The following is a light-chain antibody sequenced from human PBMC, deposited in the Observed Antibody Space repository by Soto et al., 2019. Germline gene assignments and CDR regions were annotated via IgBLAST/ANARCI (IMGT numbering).Light chain of an antibody. CDR3: SSYAGSTNLRV. V-gene: IGLV2-8*01. CDR2: EVS. Sequence: QSVLNQPPSASGSPGQSVTISCTGTSSDVGGYNFVSWYQQHPGKAPKLMIYEVSKQPSGVPDRFSASKSGNTASLTVSGLQADDEADYYCSSYAGSTNLRVFGTGTKVTVL. J-gene: IGLJ1*01. CDR1: SSDVGGYNF.